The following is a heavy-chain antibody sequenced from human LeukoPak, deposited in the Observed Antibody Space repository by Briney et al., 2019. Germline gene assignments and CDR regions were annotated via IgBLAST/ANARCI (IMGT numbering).Heavy chain of an antibody. CDR3: TTVAAAYGPDAFDI. J-gene: IGHJ3*02. CDR2: IKSKTDGGTT. Sequence: GGSLRLSCAASGFTFSNAWMSWVRQAPGKGREGFGRIKSKTDGGTTDYAAPVKGRFTISRDDSKNTLYLQMNSLKTEDTAVYYCTTVAAAYGPDAFDIWGQGTMVTVST. CDR1: GFTFSNAW. D-gene: IGHD6-13*01. V-gene: IGHV3-15*01.